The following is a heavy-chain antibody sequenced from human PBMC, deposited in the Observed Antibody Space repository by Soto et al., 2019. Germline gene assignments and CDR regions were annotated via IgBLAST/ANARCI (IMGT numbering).Heavy chain of an antibody. D-gene: IGHD1-1*01. CDR3: ARGVRRPLDFYYYYGMDV. V-gene: IGHV4-34*01. J-gene: IGHJ6*02. Sequence: SETLSLTCAVYGGSFSGYYWSWIRQPPGKGLEWIGEINHSGSTNYNPSLKSRVTISVDTSKNQFSLKLSSVTAADTAVYYCARGVRRPLDFYYYYGMDVWGQGTTVTVSS. CDR2: INHSGST. CDR1: GGSFSGYY.